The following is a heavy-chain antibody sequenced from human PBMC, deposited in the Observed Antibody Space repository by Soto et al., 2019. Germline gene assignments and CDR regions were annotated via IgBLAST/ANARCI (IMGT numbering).Heavy chain of an antibody. J-gene: IGHJ6*02. CDR3: AKDRGQVRRYFGDVTDV. CDR1: GIAFRNYG. D-gene: IGHD3-9*01. Sequence: QVQLVESGGGVVQPGRSLRLSCAASGIAFRNYGMHWVRQAPGRGLEWVAVISDDGSYKNTADSVKGRFTISRDNSKNTLYLQMNSLRAEDTCVYYCAKDRGQVRRYFGDVTDVWGQGTTVTVSS. V-gene: IGHV3-30*18. CDR2: ISDDGSYK.